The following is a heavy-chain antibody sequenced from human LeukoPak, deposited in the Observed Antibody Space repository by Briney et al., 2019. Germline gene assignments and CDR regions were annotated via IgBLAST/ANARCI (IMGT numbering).Heavy chain of an antibody. V-gene: IGHV4-30-4*08. D-gene: IGHD2-2*01. J-gene: IGHJ5*02. CDR1: GGSISSGDYY. CDR3: TRVTAALKWFDP. Sequence: SQTLSLTCTVSGGSISSGDYYWSWIRQPPGKGLEWIGYIYYSGSTYYNPSLKSRVTISVDTSKNQFSLKLSSVTAADTAVYYCTRVTAALKWFDPWRQGTLVTVSS. CDR2: IYYSGST.